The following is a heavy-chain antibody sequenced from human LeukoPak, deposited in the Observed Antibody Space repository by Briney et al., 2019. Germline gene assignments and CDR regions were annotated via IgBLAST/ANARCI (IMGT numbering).Heavy chain of an antibody. CDR1: GGSISSYY. Sequence: SETLSLTCTVSGGSISSYYWSWIRQPPGKGLEWIGYIYYSGSTNYNPSLKSRVTISVDTSKNQFSLKLSSVTAADTAVYYCARQDDEMHPLDYWGQGTLVTVSS. CDR3: ARQDDEMHPLDY. V-gene: IGHV4-59*08. D-gene: IGHD5-24*01. CDR2: IYYSGST. J-gene: IGHJ4*02.